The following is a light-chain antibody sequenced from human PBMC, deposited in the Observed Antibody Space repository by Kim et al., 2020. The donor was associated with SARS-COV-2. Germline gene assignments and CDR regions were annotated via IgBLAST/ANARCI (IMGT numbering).Light chain of an antibody. V-gene: IGKV3-11*01. CDR2: DAS. CDR1: QSVSSY. J-gene: IGKJ1*01. CDR3: QQRSNWLWT. Sequence: EIVLTQSPATLSLSPGERATLSCRASQSVSSYLAWYQQKPGQAPRLLIYDASNRATGIPARFSGSASGTDFTLTISSLEPEDFEVYYCQQRSNWLWTFGQGTKVDIK.